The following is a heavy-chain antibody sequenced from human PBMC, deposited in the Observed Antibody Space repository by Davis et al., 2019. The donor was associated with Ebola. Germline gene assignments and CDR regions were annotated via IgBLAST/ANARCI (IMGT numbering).Heavy chain of an antibody. J-gene: IGHJ3*02. CDR3: ARAGTMVRGGAFDI. D-gene: IGHD3-10*01. CDR2: IYYSGST. CDR1: GGSISSSSYY. V-gene: IGHV4-39*07. Sequence: SETLSLTCTVSGGSISSSSYYWGWIRQPPGKGLEWIGSIYYSGSTYYNASLKSRVTISVDRSKNQFSLKLSSVTAADTAVYYCARAGTMVRGGAFDIWGQGTMVTVSS.